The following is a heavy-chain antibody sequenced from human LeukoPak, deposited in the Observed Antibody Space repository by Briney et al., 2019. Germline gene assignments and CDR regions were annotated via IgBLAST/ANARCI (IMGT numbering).Heavy chain of an antibody. V-gene: IGHV3-48*01. CDR3: ARDQSSGRSASSY. D-gene: IGHD3-22*01. Sequence: GGSLRLSCAASGLTFSSYSMNWVRQAPGKGLEWVSYISSSSSTIYYADSVKGRFTISRDNAKNSLYLHMNSLRAEDTAVYYCARDQSSGRSASSYWGQGTLVTVSS. J-gene: IGHJ4*02. CDR2: ISSSSSTI. CDR1: GLTFSSYS.